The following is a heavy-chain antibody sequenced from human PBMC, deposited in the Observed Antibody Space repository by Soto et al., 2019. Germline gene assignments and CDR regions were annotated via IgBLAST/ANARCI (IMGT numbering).Heavy chain of an antibody. CDR1: GGSISSSNW. V-gene: IGHV4-4*02. J-gene: IGHJ6*02. CDR3: ARDNYEGDNCYGMDV. Sequence: SETLSLTCAVSGGSISSSNWWSWVRQPPGKGLEWIGEIYHSGSTNYNPSLKSRVTISVDKPKNQFSLKLSSVTAADTAVYYCARDNYEGDNCYGMDVRGQGTTVTVSS. CDR2: IYHSGST. D-gene: IGHD3-16*01.